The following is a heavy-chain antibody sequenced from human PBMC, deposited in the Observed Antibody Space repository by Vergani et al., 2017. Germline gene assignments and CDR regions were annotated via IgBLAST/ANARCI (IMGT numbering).Heavy chain of an antibody. Sequence: VQLQESGPGLVKPSKTLSLTCTVSGGSISSSGYYWSWIRQHPGKGLEWLGYIYYSGSTYYNPSLKSRVTISVDTAKNQFALKLSSVTAADTAVYYCAGARIVVGVHYFDYWGQGTLVTVSS. CDR2: IYYSGST. V-gene: IGHV4-31*03. CDR1: GGSISSSGYY. D-gene: IGHD2-21*01. CDR3: AGARIVVGVHYFDY. J-gene: IGHJ4*02.